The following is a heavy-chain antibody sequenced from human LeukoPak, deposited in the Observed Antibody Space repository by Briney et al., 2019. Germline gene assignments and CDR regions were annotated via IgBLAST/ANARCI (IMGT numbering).Heavy chain of an antibody. CDR3: ARAGKEYNWFDP. D-gene: IGHD3-10*01. V-gene: IGHV1-46*01. CDR1: GYTFTSYY. Sequence: ASVKVSCXASGYTFTSYYMHWVRQAPGQGLEWMGIINPSGGSTSYAQKFQGRVTMTRDTSTSTVYMELSSLRSEDAAVYYCARAGKEYNWFDPWGQGTLVTVSS. CDR2: INPSGGST. J-gene: IGHJ5*02.